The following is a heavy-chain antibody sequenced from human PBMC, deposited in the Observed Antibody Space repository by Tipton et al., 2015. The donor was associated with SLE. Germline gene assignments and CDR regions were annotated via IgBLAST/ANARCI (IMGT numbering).Heavy chain of an antibody. CDR3: AKDRSPRIAVAGTDDY. V-gene: IGHV3-43D*03. CDR2: ISWDGGSI. D-gene: IGHD6-19*01. Sequence: SLRLSCAASGFTFDDYAMHWVRQAPGKGLEWVSLISWDGGSIYYADSVKGRFTISRDNSKNSLYLQMNSLRAEDTALYYCAKDRSPRIAVAGTDDYWGQGTLVTVSS. J-gene: IGHJ4*02. CDR1: GFTFDDYA.